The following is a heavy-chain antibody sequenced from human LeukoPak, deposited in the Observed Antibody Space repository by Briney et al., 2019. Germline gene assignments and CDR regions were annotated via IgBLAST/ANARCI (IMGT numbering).Heavy chain of an antibody. D-gene: IGHD3-3*01. V-gene: IGHV3-9*01. CDR1: GFIFDDYA. CDR3: ARATIPYYYMDV. Sequence: GRSLRLSCAASGFIFDDYAMHWVRQAPGKGLEWVSGISWNSDTIGYADSVKGRFTISRDNAKNSLYLQMNSLRAEDTAVYYCARATIPYYYMDVWGKGTTVTVSS. CDR2: ISWNSDTI. J-gene: IGHJ6*03.